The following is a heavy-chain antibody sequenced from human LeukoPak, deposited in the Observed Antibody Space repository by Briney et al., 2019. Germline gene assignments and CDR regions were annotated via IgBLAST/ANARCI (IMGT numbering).Heavy chain of an antibody. CDR1: GFTFSSYA. V-gene: IGHV3-23*01. Sequence: GGSLRLSCAASGFTFSSYAMTWVRQAPGEGLEWVSTITGSDGYTYYADSVKGRFTISRDNSKNTLSLRMNSLRAEDTAVYFCAKQSLYDSSGHFHYWGQGTLVTVSS. J-gene: IGHJ4*02. CDR2: ITGSDGYT. CDR3: AKQSLYDSSGHFHY. D-gene: IGHD3-22*01.